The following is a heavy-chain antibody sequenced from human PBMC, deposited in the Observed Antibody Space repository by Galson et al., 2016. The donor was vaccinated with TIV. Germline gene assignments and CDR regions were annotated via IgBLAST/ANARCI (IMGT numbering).Heavy chain of an antibody. V-gene: IGHV3-23*01. D-gene: IGHD6-13*01. CDR1: GFSFSAYA. CDR2: ISGSAYST. CDR3: ARAIAAPECY. J-gene: IGHJ4*02. Sequence: SLRLSCAASGFSFSAYAMTWVRQAPGKGLEWVSLISGSAYSTYYADSVKGRFTISRDSSKNSLYLQMNSLRVEDTAVYYCARAIAAPECYWGQGTLVTVSS.